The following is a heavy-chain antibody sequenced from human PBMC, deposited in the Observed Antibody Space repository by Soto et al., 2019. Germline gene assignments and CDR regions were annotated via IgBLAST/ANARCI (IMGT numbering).Heavy chain of an antibody. CDR3: AAQPRYSGSYFHGGLIDY. Sequence: PSETLSLTCTVSGGSVSSGSYYWSWIRQPPGKGLEWIGYIYYRGSTNYNPSLKSRVTISVDTSKNQFSLKLSSVTAADTAVYYCAAQPRYSGSYFHGGLIDYWGQGTLVTVSS. CDR1: GGSVSSGSYY. CDR2: IYYRGST. D-gene: IGHD1-26*01. V-gene: IGHV4-61*01. J-gene: IGHJ4*02.